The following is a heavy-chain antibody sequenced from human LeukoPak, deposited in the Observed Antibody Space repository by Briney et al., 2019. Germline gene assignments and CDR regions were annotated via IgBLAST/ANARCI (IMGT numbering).Heavy chain of an antibody. D-gene: IGHD4-17*01. CDR1: GGSISSGGYY. J-gene: IGHJ4*02. CDR3: AAGRGLRADY. V-gene: IGHV4-31*03. CDR2: IFYSGST. Sequence: SPTLSRTCTVSGGSISSGGYYGSWIRQHPGKGLEWIGYIFYSGSTYYNPSLKSRVTISVDTSKNQFSLKLSSVTAEDTAVYYCAAGRGLRADYWGQGTLVTVSS.